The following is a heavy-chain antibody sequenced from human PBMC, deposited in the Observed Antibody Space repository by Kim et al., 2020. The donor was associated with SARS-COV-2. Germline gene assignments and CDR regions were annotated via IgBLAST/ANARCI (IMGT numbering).Heavy chain of an antibody. Sequence: GGSLRLSCAASGFTFSSYEMNWVRQAPGKGLEWVSYITTSGSHIYYADSVKGRFTISRDNAKNSLYLHMNSLRAEDTAVYYCARTRRITIFGVVIKKISRVSDHDDYYGMDVWGQGTTVTVSS. J-gene: IGHJ6*02. D-gene: IGHD3-3*01. CDR1: GFTFSSYE. CDR3: ARTRRITIFGVVIKKISRVSDHDDYYGMDV. V-gene: IGHV3-48*03. CDR2: ITTSGSHI.